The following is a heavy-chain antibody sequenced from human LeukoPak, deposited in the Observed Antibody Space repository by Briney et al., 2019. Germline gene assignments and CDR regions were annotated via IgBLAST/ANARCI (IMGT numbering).Heavy chain of an antibody. CDR2: MNPNSGNT. J-gene: IGHJ6*04. CDR1: GYTFTSYD. CDR3: ARDLGYCSSTSCYHNYYYYYGMDV. D-gene: IGHD2-2*01. Sequence: ASVKVSCKASGYTFTSYDINWVRRATGQGLEWMGWMNPNSGNTGYAQKFQGRVTMTRNTSISTAYMELSSLRSEDTAVYYCARDLGYCSSTSCYHNYYYYYGMDVWGKGTTVTVSS. V-gene: IGHV1-8*01.